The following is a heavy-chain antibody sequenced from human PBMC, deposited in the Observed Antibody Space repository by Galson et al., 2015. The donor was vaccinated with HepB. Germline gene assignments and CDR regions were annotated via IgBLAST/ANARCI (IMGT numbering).Heavy chain of an antibody. Sequence: TLSLTCAVYGGSFSGYYWSWIRQPPGKGLEWIGEINHSGGTNYNPSLKSRVTISVDTPKNQFSLKMSSVNAADTAVYYCAREQGYDFWSGPANMDVWGKGTTVTVSS. J-gene: IGHJ6*03. D-gene: IGHD3-3*01. V-gene: IGHV4-34*01. CDR3: AREQGYDFWSGPANMDV. CDR1: GGSFSGYY. CDR2: INHSGGT.